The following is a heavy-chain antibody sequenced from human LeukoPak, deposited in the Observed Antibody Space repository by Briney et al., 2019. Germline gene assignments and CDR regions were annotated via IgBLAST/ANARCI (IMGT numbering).Heavy chain of an antibody. CDR1: GFTFSDYY. CDR2: TSSSSSYT. J-gene: IGHJ5*02. Sequence: GGSLRLSCAASGFTFSDYYMSWIRQAPGKGLEWVSYTSSSSSYTNYADSVKGRFTISRDNAKNSLYLQMNSLRAEDTAVYYCARVGAEKWFGGSIPWWFDPWGQGTLVTVSS. V-gene: IGHV3-11*06. CDR3: ARVGAEKWFGGSIPWWFDP. D-gene: IGHD3-10*01.